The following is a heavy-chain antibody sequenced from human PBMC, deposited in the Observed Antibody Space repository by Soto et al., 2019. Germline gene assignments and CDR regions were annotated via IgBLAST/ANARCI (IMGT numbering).Heavy chain of an antibody. CDR3: TTVFDN. V-gene: IGHV3-74*01. J-gene: IGHJ4*02. Sequence: EVQLVESGGGLVQPGGSLRLSCAASGFTLSNHWMHWVRQAPGKGLVWVSRINDGSGTSYADSVKGRFTVSRDNAKNTLYLQMNSLRVEVTAVYYCTTVFDNWGQGTLVTVSS. CDR1: GFTLSNHW. CDR2: INDGSGT.